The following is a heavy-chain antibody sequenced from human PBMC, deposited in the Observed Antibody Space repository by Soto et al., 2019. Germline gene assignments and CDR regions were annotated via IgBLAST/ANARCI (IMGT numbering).Heavy chain of an antibody. CDR1: GFTFSSYA. CDR2: ISGSGGST. D-gene: IGHD3-22*01. CDR3: AKVPYYDSSGYSRFDY. Sequence: GGSLRLSCAVSGFTFSSYAMSWVRQAPGKGLEWVSAISGSGGSTYYADSVKGRFTISRDNSKNTLYLQMNSLRAEDTAVYYCAKVPYYDSSGYSRFDYWGQGTLVTVSS. V-gene: IGHV3-23*01. J-gene: IGHJ4*02.